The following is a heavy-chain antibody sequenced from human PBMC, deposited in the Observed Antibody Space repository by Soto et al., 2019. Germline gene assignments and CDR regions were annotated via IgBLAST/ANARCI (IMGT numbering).Heavy chain of an antibody. J-gene: IGHJ6*03. CDR1: GFTFSSYW. V-gene: IGHV3-7*01. D-gene: IGHD6-19*01. CDR3: ARASDSSGWRYYYMDV. Sequence: GGSLRLSCAASGFTFSSYWMSWVRQAPGKGLEWVANIKQDGSEKYYVDSVKGRFTISRDNAKNSLYLQMNSLRAEDTAVYYCARASDSSGWRYYYMDVWGKGTTVTVSS. CDR2: IKQDGSEK.